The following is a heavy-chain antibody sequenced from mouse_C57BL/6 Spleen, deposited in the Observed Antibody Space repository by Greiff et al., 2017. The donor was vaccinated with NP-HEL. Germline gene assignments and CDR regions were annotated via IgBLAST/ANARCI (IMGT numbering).Heavy chain of an antibody. CDR3: TREVLRHYFVY. V-gene: IGHV5-9-1*02. CDR1: GFTFSSYA. Sequence: EVKVVESGEGLVKPGGSLKLSCAASGFTFSSYAMSWVRQTPEKRLEWVAYISSGGDYIYYADTVKGRFTISRDNARNTLYLQMSSLKSEDTAMYYCTREVLRHYFVYWGQGTTLTVSS. D-gene: IGHD2-12*01. CDR2: ISSGGDYI. J-gene: IGHJ2*01.